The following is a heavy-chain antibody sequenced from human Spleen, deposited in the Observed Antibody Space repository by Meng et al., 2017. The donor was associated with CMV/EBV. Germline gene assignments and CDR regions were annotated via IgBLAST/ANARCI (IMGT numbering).Heavy chain of an antibody. V-gene: IGHV4-39*07. CDR1: GGSVRSSDYY. Sequence: AGGSVRSSDYYWVWIRQPPGKGLEWIGNVYYRGSTYYNPSLKSRVTISVDTSKKQFSLKLRSMTAADTAVYYCARIIAARGGNFDYWGQGTLVTVSS. CDR3: ARIIAARGGNFDY. J-gene: IGHJ4*02. CDR2: VYYRGST. D-gene: IGHD6-6*01.